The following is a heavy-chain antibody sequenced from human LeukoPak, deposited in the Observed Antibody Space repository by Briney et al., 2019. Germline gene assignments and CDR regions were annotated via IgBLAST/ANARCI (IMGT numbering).Heavy chain of an antibody. D-gene: IGHD5-24*01. J-gene: IGHJ3*02. V-gene: IGHV3-7*01. CDR3: ATISAQTFDI. Sequence: GGSLRLSCVGSGFSFRSHWVNWVRQSPGKGLEWVANIKPDGSDKYYVDSARGRFTVSRDNAKNSAFLQMNSLRAEDTTIYYCATISAQTFDIWGQGTLVSVSS. CDR2: IKPDGSDK. CDR1: GFSFRSHW.